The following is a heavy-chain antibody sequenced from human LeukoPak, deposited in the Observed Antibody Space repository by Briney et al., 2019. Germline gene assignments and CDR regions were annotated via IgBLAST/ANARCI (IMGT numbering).Heavy chain of an antibody. CDR2: IYHSGST. CDR1: GYSISSGYY. D-gene: IGHD5-18*01. V-gene: IGHV4-38-2*01. CDR3: ARHKEDIGYSYGYDAFDI. J-gene: IGHJ3*02. Sequence: SETLSLTCAVSGYSISSGYYWGWIRQPPGKGLEWIGSIYHSGSTCYNPSLKSRVTISVDTSKNQFSLKMRFVTAADTAVYYCARHKEDIGYSYGYDAFDIWGQGTMVPVSS.